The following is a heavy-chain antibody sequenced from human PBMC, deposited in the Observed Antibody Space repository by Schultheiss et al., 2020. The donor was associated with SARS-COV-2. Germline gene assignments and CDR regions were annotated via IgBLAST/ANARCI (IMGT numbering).Heavy chain of an antibody. D-gene: IGHD1-26*01. CDR1: GYSFSSHW. J-gene: IGHJ3*02. CDR2: IYPGDSDT. CDR3: ARRSGSYRHDAFDI. Sequence: GGSLRLSCKGSGYSFSSHWIGWVRQMPGKGLEWMGIIYPGDSDTRYSPSFQGQVTISADKSISTAYLQWSSLKASDTAMYYCARRSGSYRHDAFDIWGQGTMVTVSS. V-gene: IGHV5-51*01.